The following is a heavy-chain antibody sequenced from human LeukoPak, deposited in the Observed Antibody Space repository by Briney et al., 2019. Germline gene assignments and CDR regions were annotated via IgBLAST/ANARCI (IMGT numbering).Heavy chain of an antibody. D-gene: IGHD6-13*01. CDR1: GGSISSNTYY. CDR2: LSYSGKT. CDR3: ARHWSWYVDY. V-gene: IGHV4-39*01. J-gene: IGHJ4*02. Sequence: PSETLSLTCTVSGGSISSNTYYWGWIRQPPGKGLEWIGSLSYSGKTHYNPSLKSRVTISIDTSQNQFSLKLTSVTAADTAVYYCARHWSWYVDYWGQGTLVTVSS.